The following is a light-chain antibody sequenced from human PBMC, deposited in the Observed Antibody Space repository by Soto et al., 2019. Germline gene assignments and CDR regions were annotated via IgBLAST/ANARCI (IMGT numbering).Light chain of an antibody. V-gene: IGKV3-20*01. CDR1: QSVSSY. CDR2: DAS. J-gene: IGKJ1*01. CDR3: QQYGGSTRT. Sequence: EIVLTQSPATLSLSPWERATLSCRASQSVSSYLSWYQQKPGQAPRLLIYDASSRATGVPDRITGSGSGTDFTLSISRLEPEDFAVYYCQQYGGSTRTFGQGTKVDIK.